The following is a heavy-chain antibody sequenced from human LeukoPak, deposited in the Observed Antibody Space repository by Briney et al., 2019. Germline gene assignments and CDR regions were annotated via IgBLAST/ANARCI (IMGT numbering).Heavy chain of an antibody. CDR2: INPNSGGT. CDR3: ARDRYYYDSSGYFVPFDY. D-gene: IGHD3-22*01. J-gene: IGHJ4*02. Sequence: GASVKVSCKASGYTFTGYYMHWVRQAPGQGLEWMGWINPNSGGTNYAQKFQGRVTITRDTSISTAYMELSRLRSDDTAVYYCARDRYYYDSSGYFVPFDYWGQGTPVTVSS. V-gene: IGHV1-2*02. CDR1: GYTFTGYY.